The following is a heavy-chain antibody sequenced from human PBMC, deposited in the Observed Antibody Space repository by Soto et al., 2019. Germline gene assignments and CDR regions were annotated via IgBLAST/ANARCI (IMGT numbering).Heavy chain of an antibody. V-gene: IGHV3-21*01. CDR3: PCLITARPRQAFHI. CDR2: ISSSSSYI. CDR1: GFTFSSYS. Sequence: TGGSLRLCCAASGFTFSSYSMNWVRQAPGKGLEWVSSISSSSSYIYYADSVKGRFTISRDNAKNSLYLQMNSLRAEDTAVYYCPCLITARPRQAFHISSQGTMV. J-gene: IGHJ3*02. D-gene: IGHD3-16*01.